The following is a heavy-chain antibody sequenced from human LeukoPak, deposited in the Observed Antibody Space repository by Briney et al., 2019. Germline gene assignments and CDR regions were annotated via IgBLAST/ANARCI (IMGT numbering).Heavy chain of an antibody. Sequence: PSETLSLTCTVSGGSISTHYWSWIRQPAGKGLEWIGRIHTNGNTNYNPSLKSRVTMSVDMSKNQFSLKLSSVTAADTAVYYCAMLSGHYYYMDVWGKGTTVTVSS. D-gene: IGHD4/OR15-4a*01. CDR2: IHTNGNT. V-gene: IGHV4-4*07. CDR3: AMLSGHYYYMDV. J-gene: IGHJ6*03. CDR1: GGSISTHY.